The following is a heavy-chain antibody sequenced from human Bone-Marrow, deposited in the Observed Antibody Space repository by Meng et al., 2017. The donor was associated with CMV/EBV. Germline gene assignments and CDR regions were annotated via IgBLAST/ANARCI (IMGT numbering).Heavy chain of an antibody. D-gene: IGHD3-10*01. V-gene: IGHV6-1*01. Sequence: SETLSLTCAISGDSVSSNSAAWNWIRQSPSRGLEWLGRTYYRSKWYNDYAVSVKSRITINPDTSKNQFSLQLNSVTPEDTAVYYCARGWFGELSNSYYGMDVWGQGTTVTFSS. CDR1: GDSVSSNSAA. CDR2: TYYRSKWYN. J-gene: IGHJ6*02. CDR3: ARGWFGELSNSYYGMDV.